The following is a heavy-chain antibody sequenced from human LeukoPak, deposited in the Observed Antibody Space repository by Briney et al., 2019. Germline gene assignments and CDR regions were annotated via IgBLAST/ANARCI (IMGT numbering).Heavy chain of an antibody. CDR1: GFTFSSYS. CDR2: ISSSGSTI. J-gene: IGHJ4*02. Sequence: SGGSLRLSCAASGFTFSSYSMDWVRQAPGKGLEWVSYISSSGSTIYYADSVKGRFTISRDNAKNSLYLQMNSLRDEDTAVYYCARGPQRYYGSGQDFDYWGQGTLVTVSS. V-gene: IGHV3-48*02. D-gene: IGHD3-10*01. CDR3: ARGPQRYYGSGQDFDY.